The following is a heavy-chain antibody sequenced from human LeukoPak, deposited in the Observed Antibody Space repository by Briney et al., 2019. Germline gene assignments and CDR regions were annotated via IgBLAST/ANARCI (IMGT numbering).Heavy chain of an antibody. CDR2: INHSGST. Sequence: KTSQAPFLTRAVFCGVFSGYYWGLVRQPPGEGVGLVGEINHSGSTYYNPSPKSRVTISVDTSKNQFSLKLSSVTAADTAVYYCARSFHGSGSYFWRPNDYWGQGTLVTVSS. J-gene: IGHJ4*02. CDR3: ARSFHGSGSYFWRPNDY. CDR1: CGVFSGYY. V-gene: IGHV4-34*01. D-gene: IGHD3-10*01.